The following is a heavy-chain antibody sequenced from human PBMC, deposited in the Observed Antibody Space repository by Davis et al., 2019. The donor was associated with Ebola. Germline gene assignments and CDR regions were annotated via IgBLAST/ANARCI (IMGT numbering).Heavy chain of an antibody. CDR1: GGSFSGYY. J-gene: IGHJ3*02. D-gene: IGHD1-1*01. CDR3: ARETRAYAFDI. CDR2: INHSGST. V-gene: IGHV4-34*09. Sequence: PSETLSLTCAVYGGSFSGYYWSWIRQPPGKGLEWIGEINHSGSTNYNPSLKSRVTISVDTSKNQFSLKLSSVTAADTAVYYCARETRAYAFDIWGQGTMVTVSS.